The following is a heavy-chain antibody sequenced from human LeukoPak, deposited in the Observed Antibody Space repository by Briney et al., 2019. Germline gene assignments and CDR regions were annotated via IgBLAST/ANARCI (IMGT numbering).Heavy chain of an antibody. J-gene: IGHJ5*02. CDR3: AREDDFWRGYSRWFDP. CDR1: GYTFTGYY. V-gene: IGHV1-2*02. D-gene: IGHD3-3*01. Sequence: ASVKVSCKASGYTFTGYYMHWVRQAPGQGLEWMGWINPNSGGTNYAQKFQGRVTMTRDTSISTAYMELSRLRSDDTAVYYCAREDDFWRGYSRWFDPWGQGTLVTVSS. CDR2: INPNSGGT.